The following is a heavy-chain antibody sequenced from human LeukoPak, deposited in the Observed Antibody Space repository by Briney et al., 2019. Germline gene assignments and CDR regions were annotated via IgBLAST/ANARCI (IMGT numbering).Heavy chain of an antibody. J-gene: IGHJ4*02. CDR2: IWYDGSNK. Sequence: GGSLRLSCAASGFTFSSYGMHWVRQAPGKGLEWVAVIWYDGSNKYYADSVKGRFTISRDNSKNTLYLQMNSLRAEDTAVYYCTTRTLSIAVAGMDYFDYWGQGTLVTVSS. D-gene: IGHD6-19*01. CDR1: GFTFSSYG. V-gene: IGHV3-33*01. CDR3: TTRTLSIAVAGMDYFDY.